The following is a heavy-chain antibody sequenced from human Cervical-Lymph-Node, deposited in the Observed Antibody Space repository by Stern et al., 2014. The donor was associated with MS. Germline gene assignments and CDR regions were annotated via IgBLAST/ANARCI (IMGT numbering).Heavy chain of an antibody. J-gene: IGHJ6*02. CDR2: IHTNSGGT. V-gene: IGHV1-2*06. CDR3: ARRVYSSSWYDYYYGMDV. CDR1: GYTFTGYY. Sequence: VHLVETGAEVKKPGASVKGSCKASGYTFTGYYMHWGRQAPGQGLEWMGRIHTNSGGTNYAQKFQGRVTMTRDTSISTAYMELSRLRSDDTAVYYCARRVYSSSWYDYYYGMDVWGQGTTVTVSS. D-gene: IGHD6-13*01.